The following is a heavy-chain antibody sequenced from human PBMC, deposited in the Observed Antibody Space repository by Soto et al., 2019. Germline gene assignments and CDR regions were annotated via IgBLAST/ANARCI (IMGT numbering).Heavy chain of an antibody. V-gene: IGHV3-23*01. Sequence: GGSLSLSCAASGFPFSSYAVSWVRQAPGKGLEWVSAISGSGGSTYYADSVKGRFTISRDNSKNTLYLQMNSLRAEDTAVYYCAKDDYGDVYNWFDPWGQGTLVTVSS. CDR1: GFPFSSYA. CDR3: AKDDYGDVYNWFDP. CDR2: ISGSGGST. D-gene: IGHD4-17*01. J-gene: IGHJ5*02.